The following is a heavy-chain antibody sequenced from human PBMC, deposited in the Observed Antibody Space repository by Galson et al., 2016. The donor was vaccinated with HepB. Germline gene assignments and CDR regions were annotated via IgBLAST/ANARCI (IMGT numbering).Heavy chain of an antibody. CDR3: AKVRSSRIVVVPAAPFDY. V-gene: IGHV3-23*01. D-gene: IGHD2-2*01. CDR1: GFTLSSSA. Sequence: SLRLSCAASGFTLSSSAMTWVRQAPGRGLEWVSAISGSGGSTYYADSVKGRFTISRDNSKNTLYLQMNSLRAEDTAVYYCAKVRSSRIVVVPAAPFDYWGQGTLVTVSS. J-gene: IGHJ4*02. CDR2: ISGSGGST.